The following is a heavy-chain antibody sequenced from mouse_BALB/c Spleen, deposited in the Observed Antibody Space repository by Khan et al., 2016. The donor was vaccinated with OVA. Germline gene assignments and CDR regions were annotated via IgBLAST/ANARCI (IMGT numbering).Heavy chain of an antibody. CDR2: IWAGGTT. V-gene: IGHV2-9*02. CDR3: ARLGEK. CDR1: GFSLTSYG. Sequence: QVQLKESGPGLVAPSQSLSITCTVSGFSLTSYGVHWVRQPPGKGLEWLGVIWAGGTTTSYSALMSRLSISKDNSTRQVFFKMNSLHTDDTAMYYCARLGEKWGQGTTLTVSS. D-gene: IGHD3-1*01. J-gene: IGHJ2*01.